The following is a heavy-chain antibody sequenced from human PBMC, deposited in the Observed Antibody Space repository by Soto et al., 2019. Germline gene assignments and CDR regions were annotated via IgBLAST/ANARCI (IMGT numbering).Heavy chain of an antibody. D-gene: IGHD2-8*01. V-gene: IGHV4-34*01. CDR2: INHTGGT. CDR1: GGSVNGYY. J-gene: IGHJ5*02. CDR3: ARDARVRYCTNGVCYTDWFDP. Sequence: PSETLSLTCAVYGGSVNGYYWNWIRQPPGKGLEWIGEINHTGGTHYNPSLKSRVTMSVDTSKNQFSLRLSSVTAADTAIYYCARDARVRYCTNGVCYTDWFDPWGQGTLVTVSS.